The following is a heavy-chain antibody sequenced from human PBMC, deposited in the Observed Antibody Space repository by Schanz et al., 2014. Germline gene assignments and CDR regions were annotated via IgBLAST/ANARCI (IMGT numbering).Heavy chain of an antibody. Sequence: EVQLVESGGGLVQPGGSLTLSCAASGFTFSSYLMSWVRQAPGKGLEWVSGIGGSGGSTDYADSVKGRFTISRDNSKNTVHLQMNSLRAEDTAVHFCAKDRWRATVMVDAFDIWGQGTKVTVSS. V-gene: IGHV3-23*04. CDR2: IGGSGGST. J-gene: IGHJ3*02. CDR3: AKDRWRATVMVDAFDI. CDR1: GFTFSSYL. D-gene: IGHD4-4*01.